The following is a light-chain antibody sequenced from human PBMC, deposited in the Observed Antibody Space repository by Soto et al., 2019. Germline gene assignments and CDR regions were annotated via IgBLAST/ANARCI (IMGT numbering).Light chain of an antibody. CDR3: KQYKSYPWT. Sequence: DIQWTQSPSFLSASVGDRVSITCRASQSISSWLAWYQQKPGKAPNLLIYKASSLRSGVPSRFSGIGSWTEFTLTISSLQPDDSATYYCKQYKSYPWTFGQGTKVDIK. J-gene: IGKJ1*01. CDR1: QSISSW. CDR2: KAS. V-gene: IGKV1-5*03.